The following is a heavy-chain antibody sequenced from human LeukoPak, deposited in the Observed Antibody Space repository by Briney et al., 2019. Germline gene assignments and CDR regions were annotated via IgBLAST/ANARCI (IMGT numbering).Heavy chain of an antibody. D-gene: IGHD4-17*01. CDR1: GGSFSGYY. V-gene: IGHV4-34*01. CDR2: INHSGST. CDR3: AVRWDRTTVTPSYYYGMDV. J-gene: IGHJ6*02. Sequence: PSETLSLTCAVYGGSFSGYYWSWIRQPPGKGLEWIREINHSGSTNYNPSLKSRVTISVDTSKNQFSLKLSSVTAADTAVYYCAVRWDRTTVTPSYYYGMDVWGQGTTVTVSS.